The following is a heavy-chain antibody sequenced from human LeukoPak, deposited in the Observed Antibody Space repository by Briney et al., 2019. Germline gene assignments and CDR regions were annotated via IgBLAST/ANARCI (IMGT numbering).Heavy chain of an antibody. D-gene: IGHD3-10*01. CDR2: IYYSGST. J-gene: IGHJ4*02. CDR1: GGSISSSSYY. Sequence: SETLSLTCTVSGGSISSSSYYWGWIRQPPGKGLEWIGSIYYSGSTYYNPSLKSRVTISVDTSKNQFSLKLSSVTAADTAVYYCARDSLGSGSYSSYDYWGQGTLVTVSS. V-gene: IGHV4-39*07. CDR3: ARDSLGSGSYSSYDY.